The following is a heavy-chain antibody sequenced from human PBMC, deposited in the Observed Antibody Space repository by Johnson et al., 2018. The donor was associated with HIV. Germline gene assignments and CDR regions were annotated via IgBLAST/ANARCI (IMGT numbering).Heavy chain of an antibody. Sequence: VQVVESGGGLVQPGGSLRLSCAASGFTFDDYGMSWVRQAPGKGLEWVSGINWNGGSTGYADSVKGRFTISRENAKNSLYLQMNSLRAGDTAVYFCARGSGVHSAFDIWGQGTMVTVSS. CDR1: GFTFDDYG. V-gene: IGHV3-20*04. CDR2: INWNGGST. D-gene: IGHD3-10*01. J-gene: IGHJ3*02. CDR3: ARGSGVHSAFDI.